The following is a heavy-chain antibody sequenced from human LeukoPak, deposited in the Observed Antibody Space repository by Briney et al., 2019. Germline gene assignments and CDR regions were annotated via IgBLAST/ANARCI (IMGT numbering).Heavy chain of an antibody. CDR1: GYTFTSYY. CDR3: ARDVLYSGSYWGYFDY. J-gene: IGHJ4*02. V-gene: IGHV1-46*01. Sequence: ASVKVSCKASGYTFTSYYMHWVRQAPGQGLEWMGIINPSGGSTSYAQKFQGRVTMTRDTSTSTVYMELSSLRSEDTAVYYCARDVLYSGSYWGYFDYWGQGTLVTVSS. CDR2: INPSGGST. D-gene: IGHD1-26*01.